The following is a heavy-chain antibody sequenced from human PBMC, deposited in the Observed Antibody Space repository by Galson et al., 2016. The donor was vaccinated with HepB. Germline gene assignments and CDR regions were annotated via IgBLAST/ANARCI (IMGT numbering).Heavy chain of an antibody. D-gene: IGHD3-3*01. V-gene: IGHV3-30*04. J-gene: IGHJ6*02. CDR2: ISYGGSNK. Sequence: SLRLSCAASGFTFSSYAMHWVRQAPGKGLEWVAVISYGGSNKYYADSVKGRFTISRDNSKNRLYLQMNSLRPEDTAVYFCAKELRPPFGVILISYNMDVWGQGTTVTVSS. CDR1: GFTFSSYA. CDR3: AKELRPPFGVILISYNMDV.